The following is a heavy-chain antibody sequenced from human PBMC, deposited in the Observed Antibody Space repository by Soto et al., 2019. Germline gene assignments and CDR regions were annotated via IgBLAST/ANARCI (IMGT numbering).Heavy chain of an antibody. V-gene: IGHV4-30-4*01. CDR1: GGSIRSGDYY. D-gene: IGHD3-22*01. CDR2: IHYSGST. J-gene: IGHJ4*02. CDR3: ARSDKATGTYYYDTCGPSDY. Sequence: TLALTCPVSGGSIRSGDYYGSWIRQPPGKGLEWIGNIHYSGSTHYTPSLQSRVTISLDTSKNQFSLKVNSVTAADSAVYYCARSDKATGTYYYDTCGPSDYWGLGTLVTVYS.